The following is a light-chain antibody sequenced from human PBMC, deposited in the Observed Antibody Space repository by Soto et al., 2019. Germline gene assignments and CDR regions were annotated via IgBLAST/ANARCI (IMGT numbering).Light chain of an antibody. V-gene: IGKV3-15*01. J-gene: IGKJ4*01. CDR1: QSISSN. CDR2: RTS. CDR3: QQYNNWPRAT. Sequence: EIVSTQYPATLSLSPGERATLSCRASQSISSNLAWYQQKPGQAPRLLMFRTSSRATGFPARFSGSGSGTEFNLTISSLQSEDFGVYYCQQYNNWPRATFGGGTKVDIK.